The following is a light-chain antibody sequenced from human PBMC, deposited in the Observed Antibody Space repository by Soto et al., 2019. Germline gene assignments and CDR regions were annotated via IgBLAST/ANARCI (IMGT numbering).Light chain of an antibody. CDR3: SSWDDSLDGPV. CDR2: SIN. J-gene: IGLJ3*02. Sequence: QAVVTQPPSASATPGQTVTISCSGRYSNIGSNFVSWYQRLPGTAPKLLIYSINQRPSGFPDRFSGSKSGTSASLTISGLQSDDEADYFCSSWDDSLDGPVFGGGTKVTVL. V-gene: IGLV1-44*01. CDR1: YSNIGSNF.